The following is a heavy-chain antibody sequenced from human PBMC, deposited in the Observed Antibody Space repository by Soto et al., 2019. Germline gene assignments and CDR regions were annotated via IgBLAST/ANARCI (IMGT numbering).Heavy chain of an antibody. Sequence: PGGSLTLSCAASGVTFNNYDMHWVRQAPGKGLEWLAVISYDGGNEYYADSVKGRFTIARDNSNNTLYVQMTSPRAEDTAVYYCARGLHSLFDYWGQGTLVTVSS. CDR2: ISYDGGNE. CDR1: GVTFNNYD. CDR3: ARGLHSLFDY. V-gene: IGHV3-30*03. J-gene: IGHJ4*02. D-gene: IGHD2-21*01.